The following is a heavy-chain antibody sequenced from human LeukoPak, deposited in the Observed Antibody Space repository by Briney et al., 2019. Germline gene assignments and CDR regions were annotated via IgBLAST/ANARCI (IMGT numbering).Heavy chain of an antibody. CDR3: ARDRSHGIVGATSFDY. CDR2: INPNSGGT. V-gene: IGHV1-2*02. CDR1: GYTCTGYY. D-gene: IGHD1-26*01. J-gene: IGHJ4*02. Sequence: ASVKVSCKASGYTCTGYYMHWVRQAPGQGLEWMGWINPNSGGTNYAQKFQGRVTMTRDTSISTAYMELSRLRSDDTAVYYCARDRSHGIVGATSFDYWGQGTLVTVSS.